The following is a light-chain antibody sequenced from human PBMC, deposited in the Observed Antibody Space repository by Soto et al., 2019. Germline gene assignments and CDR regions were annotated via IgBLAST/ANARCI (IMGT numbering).Light chain of an antibody. CDR3: AAWDDSLSGLNWV. J-gene: IGLJ3*02. V-gene: IGLV1-47*02. CDR1: SSNIGSNY. Sequence: QSVLTQPTSASGTPGQRVTISCSGSSSNIGSNYVYWYQQLPGTAPKLLIYSNNQRPSGVPDRFSGSKSGTSASLAISGLRSEDEADYYCAAWDDSLSGLNWVFGGGTKLTVL. CDR2: SNN.